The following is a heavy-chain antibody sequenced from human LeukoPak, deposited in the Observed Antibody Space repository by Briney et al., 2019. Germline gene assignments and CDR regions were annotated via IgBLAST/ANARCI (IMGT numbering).Heavy chain of an antibody. CDR3: AKSPIAVAGRGSDY. V-gene: IGHV3-21*01. CDR2: ISSSSSYI. D-gene: IGHD6-19*01. Sequence: GGSLRLSCAASGFTFSTYEMNWVRQAPGKGLEWVSSISSSSSYIYYADSVKGRFTISRDNAKNSLFLQMNSLRAEDTAVYYCAKSPIAVAGRGSDYWGQGTLVTVSS. CDR1: GFTFSTYE. J-gene: IGHJ4*02.